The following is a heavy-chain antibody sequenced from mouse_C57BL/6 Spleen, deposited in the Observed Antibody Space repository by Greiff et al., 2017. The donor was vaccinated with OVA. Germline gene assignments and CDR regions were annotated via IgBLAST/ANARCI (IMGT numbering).Heavy chain of an antibody. D-gene: IGHD2-4*01. CDR1: GFTFSSYT. J-gene: IGHJ2*01. V-gene: IGHV5-9*01. CDR3: ARQSSPSMITTYFDY. Sequence: EVKLMESGGGLVKPGGSLKLSCAASGFTFSSYTMSWVRQTPEKRLEWVATISGGGGNTYYPDSVKGRFTISRDNAKNTLYLQMSSLRSEDTALYYCARQSSPSMITTYFDYWGQGTTLTVSS. CDR2: ISGGGGNT.